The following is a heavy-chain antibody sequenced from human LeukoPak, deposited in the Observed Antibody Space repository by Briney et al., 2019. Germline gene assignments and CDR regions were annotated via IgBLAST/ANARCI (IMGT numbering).Heavy chain of an antibody. CDR1: GFTVSSNY. CDR3: ASGGINMVRGGYYFDY. CDR2: IYIGGNT. Sequence: GGSLRLSCAASGFTVSSNYTSWVRQAPGKGLEWVSVIYIGGNTYYADSVKGRFTISRDNSKNTLYLQMNSLRAEDTAVYYCASGGINMVRGGYYFDYWGQGTLVTVSS. D-gene: IGHD3-10*01. J-gene: IGHJ4*02. V-gene: IGHV3-53*01.